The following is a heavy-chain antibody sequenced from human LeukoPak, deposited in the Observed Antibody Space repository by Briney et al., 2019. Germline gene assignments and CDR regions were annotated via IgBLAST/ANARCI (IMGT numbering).Heavy chain of an antibody. CDR3: ARHYLTYYYDSSGYTHFDY. D-gene: IGHD3-22*01. CDR1: GGSISSGDYY. Sequence: SETLSLTCTVSGGSISSGDYYWNWIRQHPGKGLEWIGYMFYSGSTNYNPSLKSRVTISVDTSKNQFSLKLSSVTAADTAVYYCARHYLTYYYDSSGYTHFDYWGQGTLVTVSS. V-gene: IGHV4-30-4*08. CDR2: MFYSGST. J-gene: IGHJ4*02.